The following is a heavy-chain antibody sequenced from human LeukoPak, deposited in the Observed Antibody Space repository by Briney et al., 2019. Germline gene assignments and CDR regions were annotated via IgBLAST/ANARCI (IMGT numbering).Heavy chain of an antibody. CDR3: VRSPTYYNMDV. CDR1: GFTFGNYV. D-gene: IGHD3-10*01. CDR2: ISYDGTNK. Sequence: GGSLRLSCAASGFTFGNYVIHWVRQAPGKGLEWLAVISYDGTNKYYADSVKGRFTISRDHSQSTVDLQMNTLRGADTAVYYCVRSPTYYNMDVWRKGTTVTVS. V-gene: IGHV3-30-3*01. J-gene: IGHJ6*03.